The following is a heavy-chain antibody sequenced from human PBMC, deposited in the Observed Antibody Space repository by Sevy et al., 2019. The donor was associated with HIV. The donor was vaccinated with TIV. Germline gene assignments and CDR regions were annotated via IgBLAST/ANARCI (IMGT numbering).Heavy chain of an antibody. V-gene: IGHV3-66*02. CDR3: ARRELAAFDI. CDR2: IYSGGST. D-gene: IGHD1-26*01. J-gene: IGHJ3*02. CDR1: GFTVSSNY. Sequence: GGSLRLSCAASGFTVSSNYMSWVRQAPGKGLEWVSVIYSGGSTYYADSVKGRFTISRDNSKNTLYLQMNSRRAEDTAVYYCARRELAAFDIWGQGTMVTVSS.